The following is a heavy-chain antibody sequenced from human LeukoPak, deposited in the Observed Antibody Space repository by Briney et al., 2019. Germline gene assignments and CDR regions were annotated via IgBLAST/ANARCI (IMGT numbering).Heavy chain of an antibody. Sequence: ASETLSLTCAVYGGSFSGYYWSWIRQPPGKGLEWIGEINHSGSTNYNPSLKSRVTISVDTSKNQLSQKLRYVTAADTAVYYCARRTPRYYYGSGSYSGWFDPWGQGTLVTVSS. CDR3: ARRTPRYYYGSGSYSGWFDP. CDR2: INHSGST. J-gene: IGHJ5*02. D-gene: IGHD3-10*01. CDR1: GGSFSGYY. V-gene: IGHV4-34*01.